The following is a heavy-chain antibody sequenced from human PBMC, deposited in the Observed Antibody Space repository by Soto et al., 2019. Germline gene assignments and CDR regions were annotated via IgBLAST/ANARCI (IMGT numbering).Heavy chain of an antibody. J-gene: IGHJ4*02. V-gene: IGHV4-30-4*01. CDR2: ISYSGST. D-gene: IGHD2-15*01. Sequence: TLETLSLTCTVSGGSSSSGNYYWSWIRQPPGKGLEWIGFISYSGSTYYSTSLKSRVTISVDTSKSQFSLNLSFVTAADTAVYYCATMGTPATGLYFFDYWGQGSLVTVSS. CDR3: ATMGTPATGLYFFDY. CDR1: GGSSSSGNYY.